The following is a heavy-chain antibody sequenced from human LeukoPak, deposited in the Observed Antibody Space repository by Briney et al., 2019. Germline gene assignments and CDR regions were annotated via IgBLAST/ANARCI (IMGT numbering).Heavy chain of an antibody. CDR1: GGSISSSSYY. J-gene: IGHJ4*02. CDR3: ARETRYSSSWYDY. CDR2: IYYSGST. D-gene: IGHD6-13*01. V-gene: IGHV4-39*07. Sequence: SETLSLTCTVSGGSISSSSYYWGWIRQPPGKGREWSGGIYYSGSTYYNPSLKSRVTISVYTSKNQFSLKLSSVTAADTAVYYCARETRYSSSWYDYWGQGTLVTVSS.